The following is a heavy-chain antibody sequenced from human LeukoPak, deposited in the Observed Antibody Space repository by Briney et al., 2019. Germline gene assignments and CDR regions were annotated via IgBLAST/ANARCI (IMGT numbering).Heavy chain of an antibody. D-gene: IGHD6-13*01. CDR3: ARGQLHSSSWYDY. V-gene: IGHV1-2*02. CDR2: INPNTGAT. Sequence: ASVKVSCKASGYTFTGYYMHWVRQAPGQGLEWMGWINPNTGATNYAQKFQGRVTMTRDTSITTAHMDVSRLRSDDTAVYYCARGQLHSSSWYDYWGQGTLVTVSS. J-gene: IGHJ4*02. CDR1: GYTFTGYY.